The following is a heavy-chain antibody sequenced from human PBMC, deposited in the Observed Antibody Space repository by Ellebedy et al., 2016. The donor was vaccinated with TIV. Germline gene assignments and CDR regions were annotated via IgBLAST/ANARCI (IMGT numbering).Heavy chain of an antibody. J-gene: IGHJ6*02. V-gene: IGHV4-34*01. Sequence: SETLSLTCTVYGEFLSGYYWSWIRQPPGKGLEWIGEIIQSGTMNYSPSLKSRVTISVDKSKNQFSLKLGPVTAADTAVYYCARGRGGYSSSPYGRYYGMDVWGQGTTVTVSS. D-gene: IGHD6-6*01. CDR2: IIQSGTM. CDR3: ARGRGGYSSSPYGRYYGMDV. CDR1: GEFLSGYY.